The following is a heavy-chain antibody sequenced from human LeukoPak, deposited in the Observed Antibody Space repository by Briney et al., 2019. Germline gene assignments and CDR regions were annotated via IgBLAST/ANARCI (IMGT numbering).Heavy chain of an antibody. CDR3: ARDLPAAIHYYYYYGMDV. Sequence: PGGSLRLSCAASGFTFSSYWMHWVRQAPGKGLVWVSHINSDGSSTSYADSVKGRFTISRDNAKNTLYLQMNSLRAEDTAVYYCARDLPAAIHYYYYYGMDVWGQGTTVTVSS. V-gene: IGHV3-74*01. D-gene: IGHD2-2*02. J-gene: IGHJ6*02. CDR2: INSDGSST. CDR1: GFTFSSYW.